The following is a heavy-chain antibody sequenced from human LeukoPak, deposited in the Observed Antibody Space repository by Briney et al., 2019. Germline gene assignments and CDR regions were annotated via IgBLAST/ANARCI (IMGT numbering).Heavy chain of an antibody. CDR2: INPSGDST. Sequence: ASVKVSCKASGYTFPSYFMHWVRQAPGQGLEWMGVINPSGDSTSYAPNFQGRVTVTRDTSTSTVYMELSSLRSEDTAIYYCAKIAARDTGEGYWGQGTLVTVSS. J-gene: IGHJ4*02. D-gene: IGHD6-6*01. CDR3: AKIAARDTGEGY. CDR1: GYTFPSYF. V-gene: IGHV1-46*01.